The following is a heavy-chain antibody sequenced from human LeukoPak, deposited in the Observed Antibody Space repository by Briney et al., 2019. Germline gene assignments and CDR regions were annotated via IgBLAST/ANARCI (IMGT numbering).Heavy chain of an antibody. CDR2: IYYSGST. D-gene: IGHD1-7*01. CDR1: GGSISSYY. J-gene: IGHJ4*02. V-gene: IGHV4-59*12. CDR3: ARNWNYIDY. Sequence: SETLSLTCTVSGGSISSYYWSWIRQPPGKGLEWIGYIYYSGSTNYNPSLKSRVTMSVDTSKNQFSLKLSSVTAADTAVYYSARNWNYIDYWGQGTLVTVSS.